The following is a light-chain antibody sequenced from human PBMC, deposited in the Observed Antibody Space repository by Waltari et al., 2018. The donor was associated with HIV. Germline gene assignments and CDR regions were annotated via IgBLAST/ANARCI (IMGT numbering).Light chain of an antibody. CDR3: SSYTSTTTLVV. CDR1: SSDVGGYQY. J-gene: IGLJ3*02. Sequence: QSALTQPASVSGSPGQSLTIPCTGTSSDVGGYQYVPWYQQHPGKAPKLMIFDVSNRPSGVSNRFSGSKSGNTASLTISGLQAEDEAHYFCSSYTSTTTLVVFGGGTKLTVL. CDR2: DVS. V-gene: IGLV2-14*03.